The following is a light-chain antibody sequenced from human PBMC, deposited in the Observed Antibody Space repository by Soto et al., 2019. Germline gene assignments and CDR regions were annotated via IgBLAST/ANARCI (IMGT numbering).Light chain of an antibody. V-gene: IGLV3-21*04. CDR3: QVWDSSSDHHVV. Sequence: SYELTQPPSVSVAPGKTARITCGGNNIGSKSVHWYQQKPGQAPVLVIYYDSDRPSGIRERFSGSNSGNTATLTISRVEAGDEDDYYCQVWDSSSDHHVVFGGGTKLTVL. CDR1: NIGSKS. J-gene: IGLJ2*01. CDR2: YDS.